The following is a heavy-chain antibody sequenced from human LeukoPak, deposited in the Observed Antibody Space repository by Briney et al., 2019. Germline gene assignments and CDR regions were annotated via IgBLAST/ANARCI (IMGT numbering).Heavy chain of an antibody. J-gene: IGHJ6*02. Sequence: ASVKVSCKASGYTFTSYDINWVRQATEQGLEWMGWMNPNSGNTGYAQKFQGRVTMTRNTSISTAYMELSSLRSEDTAVYYCAYYDSSGYYPYYYGMDVWGQGTTVTVSS. CDR1: GYTFTSYD. CDR3: AYYDSSGYYPYYYGMDV. V-gene: IGHV1-8*01. D-gene: IGHD3-22*01. CDR2: MNPNSGNT.